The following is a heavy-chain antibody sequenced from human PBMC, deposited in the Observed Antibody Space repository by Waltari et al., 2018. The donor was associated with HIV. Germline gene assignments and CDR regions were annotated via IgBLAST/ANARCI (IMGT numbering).Heavy chain of an antibody. CDR1: GFILSDHY. D-gene: IGHD1-26*01. Sequence: QVQLIQPEFQMGKPGASVRLSCQASGFILSDHYIHWVRQGPRQTLDWIAIINGGEGDASSAQKVHARVTLTRDLFTGTIQLDLMRLRSEDTAVYFCARAGLGGLIQDFDLWGRGT. J-gene: IGHJ4*02. CDR3: ARAGLGGLIQDFDL. CDR2: INGGEGDA. V-gene: IGHV1-46*01.